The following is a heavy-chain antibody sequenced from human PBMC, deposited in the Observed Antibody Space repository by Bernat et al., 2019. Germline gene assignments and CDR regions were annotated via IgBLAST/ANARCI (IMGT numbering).Heavy chain of an antibody. CDR1: GFIFHAYV. CDR3: VRDNTNWAFDY. D-gene: IGHD7-27*01. CDR2: ISHDSSAT. Sequence: ELQLVESGGGVIQPGGSLRLSCAPSGFIFHAYVMHWVRQAPGMGLEWVSRISHDSSATSYADSVKGRFTISRDNSKNSLYLQMNSLRVEDTALYYCVRDNTNWAFDYWGRGTLITFSS. J-gene: IGHJ4*02. V-gene: IGHV3-43*02.